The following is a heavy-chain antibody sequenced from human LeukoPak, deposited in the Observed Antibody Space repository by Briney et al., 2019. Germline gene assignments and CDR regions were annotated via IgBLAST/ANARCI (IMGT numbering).Heavy chain of an antibody. J-gene: IGHJ4*02. Sequence: GGSLRLSCAASGFTFSGSWMHWVRHAPGKGLVWVSRIDSDGSSTSYADSVKGRFTISRDNAKNTLYLQMNSLRAEDTAVYYCAKVVSSSPRRNHFDYWGQGTLVTVSS. CDR2: IDSDGSST. V-gene: IGHV3-74*01. CDR3: AKVVSSSPRRNHFDY. CDR1: GFTFSGSW. D-gene: IGHD6-13*01.